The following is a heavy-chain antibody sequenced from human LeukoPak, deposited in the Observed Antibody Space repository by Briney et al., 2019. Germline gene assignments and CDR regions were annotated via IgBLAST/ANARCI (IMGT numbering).Heavy chain of an antibody. V-gene: IGHV1-18*01. Sequence: ASVKVSCKASGYTFTSYGISWVRQAPGQGLEWMGWISAYNGNTNYAQKLQGRVTMTTDTSTSTAYMELRSLRSDDTAVYHCARRKKIAARPPYYFDYWGQGTLVTVSS. CDR2: ISAYNGNT. CDR1: GYTFTSYG. J-gene: IGHJ4*02. CDR3: ARRKKIAARPPYYFDY. D-gene: IGHD6-6*01.